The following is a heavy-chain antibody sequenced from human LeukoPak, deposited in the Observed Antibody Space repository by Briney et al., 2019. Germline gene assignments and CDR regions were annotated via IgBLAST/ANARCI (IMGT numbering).Heavy chain of an antibody. Sequence: PGESLRLSCVASGFTFSSHWMHWVRQVPGKGLVWVSRILGDGTYTSYADSVKGRFTISRDNAKNSLYLQMNSLRAEDTAVYYCARLRYSDYWGQGTLVTVSS. V-gene: IGHV3-74*01. CDR1: GFTFSSHW. CDR3: ARLRYSDY. CDR2: ILGDGTYT. J-gene: IGHJ4*02. D-gene: IGHD2-21*01.